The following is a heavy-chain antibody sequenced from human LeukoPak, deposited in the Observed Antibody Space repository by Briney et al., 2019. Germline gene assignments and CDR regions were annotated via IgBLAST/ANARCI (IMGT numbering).Heavy chain of an antibody. V-gene: IGHV3-9*01. J-gene: IGHJ4*02. CDR1: GFTFDDYA. CDR3: AKDYGGNSLFGY. CDR2: ISWNSGSI. Sequence: GRSLRLSCAASGFTFDDYAMHWVRQAPGKGLEWVSGISWNSGSIGYADSVKGRFTISRDNAKNSLYLQMNSLRAEDTALYYCAKDYGGNSLFGYWGQGTLVTVSS. D-gene: IGHD4-23*01.